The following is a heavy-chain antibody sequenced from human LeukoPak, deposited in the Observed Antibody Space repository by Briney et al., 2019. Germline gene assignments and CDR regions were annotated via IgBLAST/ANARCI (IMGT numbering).Heavy chain of an antibody. V-gene: IGHV1-2*02. CDR1: GYTFTGYY. J-gene: IGHJ4*02. Sequence: ASVKVSCKASGYTFTGYYMHWVRQAPGQGLEWMGWINPNSGGTIYAQKFQGRVTMTRDTSISTAYVELNRLRSDDSAVYFCARDSGYYYVSSGELDSWGQGTLVTVSS. D-gene: IGHD3-22*01. CDR3: ARDSGYYYVSSGELDS. CDR2: INPNSGGT.